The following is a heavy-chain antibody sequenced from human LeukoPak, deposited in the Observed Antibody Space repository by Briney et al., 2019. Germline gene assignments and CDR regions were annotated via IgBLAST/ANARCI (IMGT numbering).Heavy chain of an antibody. CDR3: AREVGARLDY. Sequence: GRSLRLSCAASGFTFSSYAMHWVRQAPGKGLEWVAVISYDGSNNYYADSVKGRFTISRDNSKNTLYLQMNSLRAEDTAVYYCAREVGARLDYWGQGTLVTVSS. CDR1: GFTFSSYA. J-gene: IGHJ4*02. CDR2: ISYDGSNN. D-gene: IGHD1-26*01. V-gene: IGHV3-30-3*01.